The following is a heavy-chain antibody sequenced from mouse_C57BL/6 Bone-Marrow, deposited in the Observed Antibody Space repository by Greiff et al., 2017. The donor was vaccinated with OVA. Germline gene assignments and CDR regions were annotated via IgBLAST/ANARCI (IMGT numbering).Heavy chain of an antibody. Sequence: GGGLVQPKGSLKLSCAASGFSFNTYAMNWVRQAPGKGLEWVARIRSKSNNYATYYADSVNDRFTISSDDSESMLYLQMKDLKTEDTAMYYCVGPSITTVVATNWYFDFWGTGATVTGSS. CDR2: IRSKSNNYAT. V-gene: IGHV10-1*01. CDR1: GFSFNTYA. D-gene: IGHD1-1*01. CDR3: VGPSITTVVATNWYFDF. J-gene: IGHJ1*03.